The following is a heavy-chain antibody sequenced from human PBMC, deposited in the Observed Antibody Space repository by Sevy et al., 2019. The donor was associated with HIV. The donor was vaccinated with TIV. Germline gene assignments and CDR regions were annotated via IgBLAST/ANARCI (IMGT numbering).Heavy chain of an antibody. V-gene: IGHV3-21*01. CDR1: GFTFSNSN. J-gene: IGHJ2*01. CDR2: ITSKSGYI. Sequence: GGSLRLSCAGAGFTFSNSNMNWVRQAPGKGLQWVSSITSKSGYIYYAHSVKGRFIISRDNAKNSVYLQMNSLRADDTAVYYCARDRVQPSHWYFDLWGRGTLVTVSS. CDR3: ARDRVQPSHWYFDL. D-gene: IGHD3-10*01.